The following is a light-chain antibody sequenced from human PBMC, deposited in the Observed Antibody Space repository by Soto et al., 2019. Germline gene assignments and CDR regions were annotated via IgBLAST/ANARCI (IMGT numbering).Light chain of an antibody. J-gene: IGKJ4*01. CDR3: QQRGNWPS. V-gene: IGKV3D-20*02. CDR2: DAS. CDR1: QSVSSSH. Sequence: EIVLTQSPGTLSFSPGERATLSCRASQSVSSSHLAWYQQKPGQAPRLLIYDASNRATGIPARFSGSGSGTDFTLTISSLAPEDFALYYCQQRGNWPSFGGGTKVDIK.